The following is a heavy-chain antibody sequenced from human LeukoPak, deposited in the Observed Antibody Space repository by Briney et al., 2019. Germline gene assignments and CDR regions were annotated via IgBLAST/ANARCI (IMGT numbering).Heavy chain of an antibody. V-gene: IGHV3-23*01. J-gene: IGHJ5*01. Sequence: GGSLRLSCAASGFTFSSYWMSWVRQAPGKGLEWVSAISGSGGTTYNADSVKGRFTISRDNAKNSLYLQMNSLRAEDTAVYYCARDRSLDELDSWGHGTLVTVSS. CDR2: ISGSGGTT. CDR1: GFTFSSYW. CDR3: ARDRSLDELDS. D-gene: IGHD3/OR15-3a*01.